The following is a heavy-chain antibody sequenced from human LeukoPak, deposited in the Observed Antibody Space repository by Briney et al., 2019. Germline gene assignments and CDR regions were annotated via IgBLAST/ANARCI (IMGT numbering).Heavy chain of an antibody. J-gene: IGHJ3*02. CDR2: LSHSGSS. CDR1: GGSVSSYY. V-gene: IGHV4-59*02. CDR3: ARARYANAWYAFDI. D-gene: IGHD2-2*01. Sequence: SETLSLTCTVSGGSVSSYYWSWIRRPPGRGLEWIGYLSHSGSSDSNPSLKSRVTILVDTSKNQFSLKLTSVTAADTAVYYCARARYANAWYAFDIWGQGTMVTVSS.